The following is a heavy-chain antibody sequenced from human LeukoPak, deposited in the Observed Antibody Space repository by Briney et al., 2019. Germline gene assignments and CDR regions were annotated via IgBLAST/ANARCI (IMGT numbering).Heavy chain of an antibody. D-gene: IGHD4-23*01. CDR3: ASDRGGLYYFDN. CDR2: LYSGGST. Sequence: GGSLRLSCAASGFAVSSYYMSWVRQAPGKGLEWVSVLYSGGSTDYADSVKGRFTISRDNSKNTLYLQMNSLRAEDTAVYYCASDRGGLYYFDNWGQGTLLTVSS. J-gene: IGHJ4*02. V-gene: IGHV3-53*01. CDR1: GFAVSSYY.